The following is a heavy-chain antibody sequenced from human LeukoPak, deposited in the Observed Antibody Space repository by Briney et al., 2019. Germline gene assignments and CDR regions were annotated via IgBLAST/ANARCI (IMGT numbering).Heavy chain of an antibody. CDR2: INPSGGST. V-gene: IGHV1-46*01. CDR3: ATASEPLRYCSSTSCYPRTYYGMDV. Sequence: ASVKVSCKASGYTFTSYYMHWVRQALGQGLEWMGIINPSGGSTSYAQKFQGRVTMTRDTSTSTVYMELSSLRSEDTAVYYCATASEPLRYCSSTSCYPRTYYGMDVWGQGTTVTVSS. J-gene: IGHJ6*02. CDR1: GYTFTSYY. D-gene: IGHD2-2*01.